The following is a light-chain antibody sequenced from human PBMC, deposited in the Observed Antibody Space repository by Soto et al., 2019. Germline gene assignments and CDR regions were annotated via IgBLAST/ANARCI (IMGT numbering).Light chain of an antibody. CDR1: QSVSSSY. CDR2: GAS. J-gene: IGKJ1*01. Sequence: EIVLTQSPGTLSLSPGERATLSCRASQSVSSSYLAWYQQKPGQAPRLLIHGASSRATGIPDRFSGSGSGTEFTLTIKTLEPEDFAVYYCHQHESAPRTFGQGTKVEIK. V-gene: IGKV3-20*01. CDR3: HQHESAPRT.